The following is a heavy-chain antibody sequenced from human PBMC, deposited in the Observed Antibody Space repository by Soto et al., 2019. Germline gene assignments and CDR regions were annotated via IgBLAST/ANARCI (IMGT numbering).Heavy chain of an antibody. Sequence: GESLKISCKGSGYSFTSYWIGWVRQMPGNGLEWMGIIYPGDSNTRYSPSFQGQVTISADKSITTAYLQWSSLKASDTAMYYSARQGYCSSTACYTVDYWGQGTLVTVSS. V-gene: IGHV5-51*01. J-gene: IGHJ4*02. CDR3: ARQGYCSSTACYTVDY. CDR2: IYPGDSNT. CDR1: GYSFTSYW. D-gene: IGHD2-2*02.